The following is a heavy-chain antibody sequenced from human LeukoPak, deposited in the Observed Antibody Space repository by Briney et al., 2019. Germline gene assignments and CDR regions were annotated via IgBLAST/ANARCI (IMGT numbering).Heavy chain of an antibody. D-gene: IGHD6-19*01. V-gene: IGHV3-30*18. CDR3: AKGGPRSSSGWNDY. J-gene: IGHJ4*02. CDR1: GFSFSSYG. CDR2: ISHDGSNK. Sequence: GRSLRLSCAASGFSFSSYGMYWARQAPGKGLEGVAVISHDGSNKQYADPVKGRFTISRDTSKNTLYLQMNSLRAEDTAIYYCAKGGPRSSSGWNDYWGQGTLVTVSS.